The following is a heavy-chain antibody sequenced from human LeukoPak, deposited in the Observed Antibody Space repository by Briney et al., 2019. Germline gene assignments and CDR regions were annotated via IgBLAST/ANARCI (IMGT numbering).Heavy chain of an antibody. Sequence: GGSLRLSCAASGFTFSSYAMHWVRQAPGKGLEWVAVISFDGSNKYYADSVKGRFTISRDNSKNTLYLQMNSLRGEDTAVYYCARGPPGGWLQFFDYWGQGTLVTVSS. CDR2: ISFDGSNK. V-gene: IGHV3-30*04. D-gene: IGHD5-24*01. CDR3: ARGPPGGWLQFFDY. J-gene: IGHJ4*02. CDR1: GFTFSSYA.